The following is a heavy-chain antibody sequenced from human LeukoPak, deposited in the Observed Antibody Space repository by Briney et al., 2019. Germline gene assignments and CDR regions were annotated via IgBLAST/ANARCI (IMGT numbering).Heavy chain of an antibody. CDR2: IKEDGSQK. V-gene: IGHV3-7*03. CDR1: GFIFSSYW. Sequence: GGSLRLSCAASGFIFSSYWMHWVRRAPGKGLEWVANIKEDGSQKYFVDSVKGRFTISRDNAKNSLYLQMNSLRAEDTAVYYCARESRRITMVRGLDMDVWGKGTTVTVSS. J-gene: IGHJ6*04. D-gene: IGHD3-10*01. CDR3: ARESRRITMVRGLDMDV.